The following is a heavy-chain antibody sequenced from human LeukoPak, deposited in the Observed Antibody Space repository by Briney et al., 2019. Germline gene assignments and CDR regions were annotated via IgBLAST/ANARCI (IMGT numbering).Heavy chain of an antibody. J-gene: IGHJ4*02. CDR2: MNPNSGNT. D-gene: IGHD3-22*01. CDR1: GYTFTSYD. V-gene: IGHV1-8*01. CDR3: ARVFSGRGDSSGPTDY. Sequence: ASVKVSCKASGYTFTSYDINWVRQATGQGLEWMGWMNPNSGNTGYAQKFRGRVTMTRNTSISTAYMELSSLRSEDTAVYYCARVFSGRGDSSGPTDYWGQGTLVTVSS.